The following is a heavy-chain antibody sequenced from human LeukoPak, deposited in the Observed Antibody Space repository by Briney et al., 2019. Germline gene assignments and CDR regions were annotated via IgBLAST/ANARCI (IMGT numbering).Heavy chain of an antibody. CDR2: ITSTSTYF. J-gene: IGHJ4*02. CDR1: GFTFSSYT. CDR3: VRRGPNNSGLDY. D-gene: IGHD6-19*01. Sequence: GGSLRLSCTASGFTFSSYTFNWVRQAPGKGLEWVASITSTSTYFYYADSVQGRFAVSRDNAKNSLYLQMNSLRAEDTAVFYCVRRGPNNSGLDYWGQGTLVTVSS. V-gene: IGHV3-21*01.